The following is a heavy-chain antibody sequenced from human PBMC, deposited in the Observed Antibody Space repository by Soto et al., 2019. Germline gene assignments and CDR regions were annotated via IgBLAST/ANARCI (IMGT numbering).Heavy chain of an antibody. D-gene: IGHD3-10*01. J-gene: IGHJ4*02. Sequence: VGSLRLSCAASGFTFSSYAIHWVRQAPGKGLEWVAVISYDGGRTYYADSVKGRFTIFRDNSKNTLYLQMKSLRPDDTAMYYCARPQYYYGSGTSGPSYWGQGTLVTVSS. V-gene: IGHV3-30-3*01. CDR3: ARPQYYYGSGTSGPSY. CDR2: ISYDGGRT. CDR1: GFTFSSYA.